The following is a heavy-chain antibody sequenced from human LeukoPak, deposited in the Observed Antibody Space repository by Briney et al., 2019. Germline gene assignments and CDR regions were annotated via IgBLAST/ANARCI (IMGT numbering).Heavy chain of an antibody. CDR3: ARGGGYASPIGY. CDR2: MYYSGST. J-gene: IGHJ4*02. CDR1: GGSISNYY. Sequence: SSETLSLTCTVSGGSISNYYWSWFRQPPGEGLEWIGYMYYSGSTNYNPSLKSRVTMSVDTSKNQFSLKLSSVTAADTAVYYCARGGGYASPIGYWGQGALVTVSS. V-gene: IGHV4-59*01. D-gene: IGHD5-12*01.